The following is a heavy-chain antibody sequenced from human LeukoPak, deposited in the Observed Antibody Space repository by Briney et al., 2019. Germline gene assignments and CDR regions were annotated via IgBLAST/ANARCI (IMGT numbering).Heavy chain of an antibody. CDR2: ISAYNGNT. Sequence: GESLRISCKGSGYSFTSYWINWVRQAPGQGLEWMGWISAYNGNTNYAQKLQGRVTMTTDTSTSTAYMELRSLRSDDTAVYYCARLYYYDSSAPGGFDPWGQGTLVTVSS. CDR1: GYSFTSYW. J-gene: IGHJ5*02. V-gene: IGHV1-18*04. CDR3: ARLYYYDSSAPGGFDP. D-gene: IGHD3-22*01.